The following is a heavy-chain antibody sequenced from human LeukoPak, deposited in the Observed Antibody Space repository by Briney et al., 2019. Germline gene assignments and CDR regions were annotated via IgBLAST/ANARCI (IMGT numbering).Heavy chain of an antibody. CDR2: TSGGGGSK. CDR1: GFTFNRNA. D-gene: IGHD3-22*01. J-gene: IGHJ4*02. Sequence: GGSLRLSCAASGFTFNRNAISWVRQAPGKGLEWVSATSGGGGSKYSADSVKGRFTISRDNSKNTLYLQMNSLRAEDTAVYYCAKEAGYDSRGYFYDHWFDYWGQGTLVTVSS. V-gene: IGHV3-23*01. CDR3: AKEAGYDSRGYFYDHWFDY.